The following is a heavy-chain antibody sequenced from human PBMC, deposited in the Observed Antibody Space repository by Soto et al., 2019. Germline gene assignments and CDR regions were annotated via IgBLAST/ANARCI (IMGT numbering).Heavy chain of an antibody. J-gene: IGHJ2*01. CDR2: ISGSGGST. CDR1: GFTFSSYA. V-gene: IGHV3-23*01. Sequence: GGSLRLSCAASGFTFSSYAMSWVRQAPGKGLEWVSTISGSGGSTYYADSVKGRFTISRDNSKNTLYLQMNSLRAEDTAVYYCARTIAAAGGRRYFDLWGRGTLVTVSS. CDR3: ARTIAAAGGRRYFDL. D-gene: IGHD6-13*01.